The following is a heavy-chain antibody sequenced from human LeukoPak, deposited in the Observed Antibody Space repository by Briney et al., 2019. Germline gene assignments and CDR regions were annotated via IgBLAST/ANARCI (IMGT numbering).Heavy chain of an antibody. D-gene: IGHD2-2*01. CDR2: IYPADSET. CDR1: GSTFTSHW. CDR3: ATPTTGCSSTSCYLLF. V-gene: IGHV5-51*01. Sequence: GESLKISCKDSGSTFTSHWIGWVRQMPGKGLEWMGVIYPADSETTYSPSFQGQVTISADKSIGTAYLQWSSLKASDTAMYYCATPTTGCSSTSCYLLFWGQGTLVTVSS. J-gene: IGHJ4*02.